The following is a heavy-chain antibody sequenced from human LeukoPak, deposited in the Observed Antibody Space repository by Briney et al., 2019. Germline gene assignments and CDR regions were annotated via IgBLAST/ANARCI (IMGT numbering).Heavy chain of an antibody. CDR2: TYYRSKWYS. CDR1: GDIVSTNTGA. CDR3: ARDRVGSGWFDY. D-gene: IGHD6-19*01. J-gene: IGHJ4*02. Sequence: SQTLSLTCAISGDIVSTNTGAWSWIRQSPSRGLEWLGRTYYRSKWYSDYAVSVRGRITINPDTSKNQFSLQLNSVTPEDTAVYYCARDRVGSGWFDYWGQGTLVTVSS. V-gene: IGHV6-1*01.